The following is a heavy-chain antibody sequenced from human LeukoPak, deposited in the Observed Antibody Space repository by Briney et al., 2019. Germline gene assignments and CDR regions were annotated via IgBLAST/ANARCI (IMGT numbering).Heavy chain of an antibody. CDR1: GFSFRDYY. Sequence: GGSLRLSCAAFGFSFRDYYMSWIRQASGKGLEWLSYISTSSRYIKYADSVTGRFSISRVNGDDSLYLQMNNLRVEDTAIYFCARHYGDSSSFDYWGQGTLVTVSS. D-gene: IGHD4-17*01. J-gene: IGHJ4*02. V-gene: IGHV3-11*03. CDR2: ISTSSRYI. CDR3: ARHYGDSSSFDY.